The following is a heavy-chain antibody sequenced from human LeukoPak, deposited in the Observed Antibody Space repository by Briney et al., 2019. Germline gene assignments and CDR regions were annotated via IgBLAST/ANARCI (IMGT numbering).Heavy chain of an antibody. CDR1: GGSFSGYY. J-gene: IGHJ1*01. CDR2: IYTSGST. CDR3: ARDGEVGPPTVTPIEYFQH. V-gene: IGHV4-4*07. D-gene: IGHD4-17*01. Sequence: SETLSLTCAVYGGSFSGYYWSWIRQPAGKGLEWIGRIYTSGSTNYNPSLKSRVTMSVDTSKNQFSLKLSSVTAVDTAVYYCARDGEVGPPTVTPIEYFQHWGQGTLVTVSS.